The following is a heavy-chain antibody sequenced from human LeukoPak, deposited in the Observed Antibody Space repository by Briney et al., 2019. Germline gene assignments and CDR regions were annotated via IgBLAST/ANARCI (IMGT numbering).Heavy chain of an antibody. CDR1: GFTFSSYS. CDR3: ARVSGYSYGYSYFDY. V-gene: IGHV3-21*01. CDR2: ISSSSSYI. D-gene: IGHD5-18*01. J-gene: IGHJ4*02. Sequence: GGSLRVSCEASGFTFSSYSMNWVRQAPGKGLEWVSSISSSSSYIYYADSVKGLFTISRDNTKNSLYLQMNSLRAEDTAVYYCARVSGYSYGYSYFDYWGQGTLVTVSS.